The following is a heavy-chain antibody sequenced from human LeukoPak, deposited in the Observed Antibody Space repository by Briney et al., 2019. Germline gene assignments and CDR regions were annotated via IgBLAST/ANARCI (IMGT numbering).Heavy chain of an antibody. CDR1: GYSISSGYY. J-gene: IGHJ4*02. CDR3: ARGADNSRGWYFDYMVDDYFGY. V-gene: IGHV4-38-2*02. CDR2: FYHSGST. Sequence: PSETLSLTCTVSGYSISSGYYWGWIRQPPGKGLEWIGRFYHSGSTYYNPSLKSRVTISVDTSNNQISLKLSSVTAADTAVYYCARGADNSRGWYFDYMVDDYFGYWGQGTLVTVSS. D-gene: IGHD6-19*01.